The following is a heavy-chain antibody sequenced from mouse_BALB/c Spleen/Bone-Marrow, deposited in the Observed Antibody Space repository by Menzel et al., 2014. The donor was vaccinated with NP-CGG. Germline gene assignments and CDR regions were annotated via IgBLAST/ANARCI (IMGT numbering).Heavy chain of an antibody. CDR2: INPSTAYT. CDR1: GYTFXTYW. CDR3: ARDLDY. Sequence: QVQLQQSGAELAKPGASVKMSCKASGYTFXTYWMHWVKQRPGQGLEWIGYINPSTAYTDYNQKFEDKATLTADKSSSTAYMQLSSLTSEDSAVYYCARDLDYWGQGTSVTVSS. V-gene: IGHV1-7*01. J-gene: IGHJ4*01.